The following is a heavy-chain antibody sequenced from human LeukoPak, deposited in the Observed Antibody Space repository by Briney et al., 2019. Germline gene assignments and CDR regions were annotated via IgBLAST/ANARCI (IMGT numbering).Heavy chain of an antibody. V-gene: IGHV3-23*01. D-gene: IGHD1-26*01. CDR3: AKSESYYRY. J-gene: IGHJ4*02. Sequence: GGSLRLSCAASGFTFSSYWMSWVRQAPGKGLEWVSAISGSGTNTYYADSVKGRFTISRDNSKNTLYLQMNSLRAEDTAVYYCAKSESYYRYWGQGTLVTVSS. CDR2: ISGSGTNT. CDR1: GFTFSSYW.